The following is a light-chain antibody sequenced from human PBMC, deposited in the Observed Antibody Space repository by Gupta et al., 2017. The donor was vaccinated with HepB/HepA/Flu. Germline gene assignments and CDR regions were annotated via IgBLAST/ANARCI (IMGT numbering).Light chain of an antibody. Sequence: QSALTQPASVSGSPGRSITISCTGTTSDVGTYYLVSWYQQHPGKAPKLMIYEVSKRPSGVSNRFSGSKSGNTASLTISGLQAEDEADYYCCSYAGSNTFVIFGGGTKLTVL. CDR2: EVS. J-gene: IGLJ2*01. CDR3: CSYAGSNTFVI. V-gene: IGLV2-23*02. CDR1: TSDVGTYYL.